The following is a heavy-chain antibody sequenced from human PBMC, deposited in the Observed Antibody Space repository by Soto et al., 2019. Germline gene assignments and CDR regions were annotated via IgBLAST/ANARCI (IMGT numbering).Heavy chain of an antibody. CDR1: GFTFISYA. Sequence: QVQLVESGGGVVQPGSSLRLSCAASGFTFISYAMHWVRQAPGKGLVWVAVISYDGSNKYYADSVKGRFTISRDHSKNTLYLQMNSMRAEDTAVYYCARDSTDDSSCFVCAYWGQGTLVTVSS. J-gene: IGHJ4*02. V-gene: IGHV3-30-3*01. CDR3: ARDSTDDSSCFVCAY. D-gene: IGHD3-22*01. CDR2: ISYDGSNK.